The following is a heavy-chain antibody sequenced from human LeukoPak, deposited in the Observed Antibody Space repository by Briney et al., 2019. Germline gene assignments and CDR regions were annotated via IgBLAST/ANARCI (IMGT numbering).Heavy chain of an antibody. CDR3: ARGGSYLSAFDI. V-gene: IGHV3-53*01. D-gene: IGHD1-26*01. Sequence: GGSLRLSCAASGFTVSSNYMSWVRQAPGKGLEWVSIVYSGGSTFYADSVKGRFTISRDNSKNTLYLQMNSLRAEDTAVYYCARGGSYLSAFDIWGQGTMVAVSS. J-gene: IGHJ3*02. CDR1: GFTVSSNY. CDR2: VYSGGST.